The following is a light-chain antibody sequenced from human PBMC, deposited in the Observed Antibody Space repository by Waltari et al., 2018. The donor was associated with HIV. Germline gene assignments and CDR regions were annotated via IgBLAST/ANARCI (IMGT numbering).Light chain of an antibody. Sequence: QSALTQPRSVSGSPGQSVTISCSGTSSDVGGYNYVSWYQQHPGKAPKLMMYDVTERPSGVPDRFSGSKSGSTASLTISGLQAGEEADYYCCSYAGRYTWVFGGGTELTVL. V-gene: IGLV2-11*01. CDR1: SSDVGGYNY. CDR2: DVT. J-gene: IGLJ3*02. CDR3: CSYAGRYTWV.